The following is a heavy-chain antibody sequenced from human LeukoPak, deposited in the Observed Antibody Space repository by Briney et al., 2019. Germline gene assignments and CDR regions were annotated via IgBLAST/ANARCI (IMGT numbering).Heavy chain of an antibody. J-gene: IGHJ4*02. CDR1: GGSIRSGDYY. CDR3: ARAIAVAGLLYYFDY. Sequence: SETLSLTCTVSGGSIRSGDYYWSWIRQPPGKGLEWIGYIYYSGNTYYNPSLKSRVTISVDTSKNQFSLKLSSVTAADTAVYYCARAIAVAGLLYYFDYWGQGTLVTVSS. V-gene: IGHV4-30-4*08. D-gene: IGHD6-19*01. CDR2: IYYSGNT.